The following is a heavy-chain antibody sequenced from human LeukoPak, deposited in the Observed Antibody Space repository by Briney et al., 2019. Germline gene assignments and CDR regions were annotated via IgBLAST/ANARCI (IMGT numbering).Heavy chain of an antibody. V-gene: IGHV3-23*01. CDR3: AKDHGPIVVVPAGVDP. CDR2: ISGSGGST. D-gene: IGHD2-2*01. CDR1: GFTFSSYA. J-gene: IGHJ5*02. Sequence: PGGSLRLSCAASGFTFSSYAMSWVRQAPGKGLEWVSAISGSGGSTYYADSVKGRFTISRDNSKNTLYLQMNSLRAEDTAVYYCAKDHGPIVVVPAGVDPWGQGTLVTVSS.